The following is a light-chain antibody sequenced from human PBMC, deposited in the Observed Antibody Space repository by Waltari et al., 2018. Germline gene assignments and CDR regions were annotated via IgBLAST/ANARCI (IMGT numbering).Light chain of an antibody. CDR2: GND. Sequence: QSVLTQSPSASGTPGQRVTISCSGSSSNIGNNPANWYQQLPGAAPKLLIYGNDERPSGIPDRFSGSTSGSSASLAISWLQSEDEADYYCTAWDDSLKAYVFGSGTKVTVL. V-gene: IGLV1-44*01. J-gene: IGLJ1*01. CDR3: TAWDDSLKAYV. CDR1: SSNIGNNP.